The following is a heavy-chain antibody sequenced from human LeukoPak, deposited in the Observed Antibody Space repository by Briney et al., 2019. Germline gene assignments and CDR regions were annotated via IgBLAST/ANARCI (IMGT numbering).Heavy chain of an antibody. V-gene: IGHV3-30*18. D-gene: IGHD3-10*01. CDR2: ISYDGSNK. CDR3: ANLGGYGSGSYYGIDY. CDR1: GFTFSSYG. J-gene: IGHJ4*02. Sequence: PGRSLRLSCAASGFTFSSYGMHWVRQAPGKGLEWVAVISYDGSNKYYADSGKGRFTISRDNSKNTLYLQMNSLRAEDTAVYYCANLGGYGSGSYYGIDYWGQGTLVTVSS.